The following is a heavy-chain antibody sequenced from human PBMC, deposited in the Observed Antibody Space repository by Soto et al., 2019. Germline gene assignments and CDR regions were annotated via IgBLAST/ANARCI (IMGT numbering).Heavy chain of an antibody. CDR2: INPNSGGT. D-gene: IGHD1-20*01. Sequence: GASVKVSCKASGYTFTGYYMHWVRQAPGQGLEWMGWINPNSGGTNYAQKFQGWVTMTRDTSISTAYMELSRLRSDDTAVYYCARARGILADYYYYGMDVWGQGTTVTVSS. CDR1: GYTFTGYY. V-gene: IGHV1-2*04. J-gene: IGHJ6*02. CDR3: ARARGILADYYYYGMDV.